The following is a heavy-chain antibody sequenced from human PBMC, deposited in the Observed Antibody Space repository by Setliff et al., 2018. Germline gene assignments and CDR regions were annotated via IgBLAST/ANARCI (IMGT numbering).Heavy chain of an antibody. CDR3: VRAAAGLDI. CDR1: GFRFRDYG. Sequence: PGGSLRLSCATSGFRFRDYGMTWVRQAPGKGLEWVGFITSEIYGGTTQYAASVKGRFTISRDDSKSIAYLQIHSLKTEDTAVYYCVRAAAGLDIWSQKIVVTVSS. V-gene: IGHV3-49*04. CDR2: ITSEIYGGTT. J-gene: IGHJ4*02. D-gene: IGHD3-16*01.